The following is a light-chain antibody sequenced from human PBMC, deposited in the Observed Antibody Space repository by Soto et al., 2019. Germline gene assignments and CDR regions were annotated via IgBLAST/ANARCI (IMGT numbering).Light chain of an antibody. V-gene: IGKV1-33*01. CDR3: QKSDHLPL. CDR2: DAY. CDR1: HDIGNS. J-gene: IGKJ3*01. Sequence: DIQMTQSPPSLSASVGDRVTITCQARHDIGNSLNWYQDKPGQAPKLVIYDAYNLETGVPSTVSGNGYGTDFTFTISSLRPEYIAKYYCQKSDHLPLFGPGTRVDMK.